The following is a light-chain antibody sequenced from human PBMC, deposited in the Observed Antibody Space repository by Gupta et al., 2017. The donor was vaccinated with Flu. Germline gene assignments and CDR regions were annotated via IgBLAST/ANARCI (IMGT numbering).Light chain of an antibody. V-gene: IGLV3-1*01. Sequence: QGQTVTITCSGDDVEKMCPCWYQQKTGQSPVLLIYERSKRPAGISDRFSGSLSGNTATLTITGTQALDEADYYGQASDSSDRYVFGSGTMVTVL. CDR2: ERS. J-gene: IGLJ1*01. CDR3: QASDSSDRYV. CDR1: DVEKMC.